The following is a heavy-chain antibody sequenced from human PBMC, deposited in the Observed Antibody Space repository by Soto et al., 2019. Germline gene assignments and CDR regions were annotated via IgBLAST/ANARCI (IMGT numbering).Heavy chain of an antibody. D-gene: IGHD2-15*01. J-gene: IGHJ5*02. Sequence: PGGSLRLSCAGSGFTFGDSYMSWIRQAPGKGLEWLSYISPGSRYPAYADSVKGRFTISRDNAKRSLYLQMMSLTAEDTAIYYCVRGGGGGLFDPWGQGTMVTVST. CDR2: ISPGSRYP. CDR1: GFTFGDSY. V-gene: IGHV3-11*06. CDR3: VRGGGGGLFDP.